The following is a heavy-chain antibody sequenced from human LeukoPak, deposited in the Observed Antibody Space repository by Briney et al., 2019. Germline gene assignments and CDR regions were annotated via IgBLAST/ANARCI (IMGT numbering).Heavy chain of an antibody. CDR3: ARYAYGSGSYYQKPFDY. CDR2: MGPDSGNT. Sequence: ASVKVSCKASGYTFTSYDINWVRQATGQGLEWMGWMGPDSGNTGYAQKFQGRVTMTRNTSISTAYMELSSLTSDDTAVYYCARYAYGSGSYYQKPFDYWGQGTLVTVSS. CDR1: GYTFTSYD. D-gene: IGHD3-10*01. V-gene: IGHV1-8*01. J-gene: IGHJ4*01.